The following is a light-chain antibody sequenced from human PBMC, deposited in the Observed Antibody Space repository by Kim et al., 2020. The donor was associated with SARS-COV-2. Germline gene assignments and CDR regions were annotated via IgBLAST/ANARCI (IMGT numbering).Light chain of an antibody. V-gene: IGLV2-14*03. J-gene: IGLJ1*01. CDR1: SSDVGAYNY. CDR3: NSFTTSNTFV. Sequence: GQWITISCAGTSSDVGAYNYVSWYQQRPGKAPKLIIYDVTRRPSGVSNRFSGSKSGNTASLTISSLQAEDEADYYCNSFTTSNTFVFGTGTTVTVL. CDR2: DVT.